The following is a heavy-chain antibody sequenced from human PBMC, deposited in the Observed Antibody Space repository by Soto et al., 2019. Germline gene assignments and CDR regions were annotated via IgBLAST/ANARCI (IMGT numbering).Heavy chain of an antibody. Sequence: QLQLQESGPGLVKPSETLSLTCTVSGGSISSSSYYWGWIRQPPGKGLEWIGSIYYSGSTYYNPSLKSRVTISVDTSKNQFSLKLSSVTAADTAVYYCARHVITMIGVVPFWFDPWGQGTLVTVSS. J-gene: IGHJ5*02. CDR3: ARHVITMIGVVPFWFDP. CDR2: IYYSGST. V-gene: IGHV4-39*01. CDR1: GGSISSSSYY. D-gene: IGHD3-22*01.